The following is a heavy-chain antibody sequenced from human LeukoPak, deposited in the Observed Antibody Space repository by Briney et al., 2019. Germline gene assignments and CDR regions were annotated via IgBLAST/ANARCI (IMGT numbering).Heavy chain of an antibody. CDR2: IYYSGST. CDR1: GGSISRSSYY. V-gene: IGHV4-39*07. Sequence: PSETLSLTCTVSGGSISRSSYYWGWIRQPPGKGLEWIGSIYYSGSTYYNPSLKSRVTISVDTSKNQFSLKLSSVTAADTAVYYCARGTTIVGATRGNWFDPWGQGTLVTVSS. CDR3: ARGTTIVGATRGNWFDP. J-gene: IGHJ5*02. D-gene: IGHD1-26*01.